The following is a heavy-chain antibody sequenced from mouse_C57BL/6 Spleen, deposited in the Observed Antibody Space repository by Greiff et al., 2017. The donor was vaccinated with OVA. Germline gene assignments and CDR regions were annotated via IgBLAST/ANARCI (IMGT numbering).Heavy chain of an antibody. CDR3: SRYDGYYRYIDV. CDR1: GYTFTSYW. CDR2: IDPSDSYT. D-gene: IGHD2-3*01. J-gene: IGHJ1*03. V-gene: IGHV1-69*01. Sequence: QVQLQQPGAELVMPGASVKLSCKASGYTFTSYWMHWVKQRPGQGLEWIGEIDPSDSYTNYNQKFKGKSTLTVDKSSSTAYMQLSSLTSEDSAVYYCSRYDGYYRYIDVWGTGTTVTVSS.